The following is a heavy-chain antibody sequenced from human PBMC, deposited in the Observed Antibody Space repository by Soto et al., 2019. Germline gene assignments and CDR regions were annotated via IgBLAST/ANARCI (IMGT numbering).Heavy chain of an antibody. CDR2: IKQDGSEK. D-gene: IGHD5-12*01. Sequence: PGGSLRLSCAGSGFTFSSYLMSWVRQAPGKGLEWVANIKQDGSEKYYMDSVKGRFTISRDNAKNSLYLQMNSLRAEDTAVYYCHGYNKYYYFGVDIWGQGTTVTVSS. V-gene: IGHV3-7*01. J-gene: IGHJ6*02. CDR3: HGYNKYYYFGVDI. CDR1: GFTFSSYL.